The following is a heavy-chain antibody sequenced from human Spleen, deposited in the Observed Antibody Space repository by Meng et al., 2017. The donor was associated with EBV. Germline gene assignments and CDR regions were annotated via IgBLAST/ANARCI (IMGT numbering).Heavy chain of an antibody. CDR3: ARDFDWLLLS. CDR1: GDSVSSNSAA. CDR2: TYYRSKWYN. Sequence: QVPLQQASPGLVKPSQTLTPTCANSGDSVSSNSAAWNWIGQSRSRGIEWLGRTYYRSKWYNDYAVFVKSRITINPDTSKNQFSLQLNSVTPEDTAVYYCARDFDWLLLSWGQGTLVTVSS. J-gene: IGHJ4*02. V-gene: IGHV6-1*01. D-gene: IGHD3-9*01.